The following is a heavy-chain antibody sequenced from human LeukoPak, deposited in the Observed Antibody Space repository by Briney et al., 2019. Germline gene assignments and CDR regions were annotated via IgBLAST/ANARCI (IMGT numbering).Heavy chain of an antibody. Sequence: SETLSLTCTVSGGSISSSSYYWGWIRQPPGKGLEWIGYIYYSGSTNYNTSLKSRVTISVDTSKNQFSLKLSSVTAADTAVYYCARSPEYDVLTGYYPTRYYFDYWGQGTLVSVSS. CDR2: IYYSGST. J-gene: IGHJ4*02. CDR1: GGSISSSSYY. D-gene: IGHD3-9*01. CDR3: ARSPEYDVLTGYYPTRYYFDY. V-gene: IGHV4-61*05.